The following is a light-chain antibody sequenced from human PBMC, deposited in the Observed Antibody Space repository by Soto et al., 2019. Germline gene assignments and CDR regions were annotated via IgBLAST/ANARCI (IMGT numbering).Light chain of an antibody. J-gene: IGLJ2*01. Sequence: QSVLTQPPSVSGAPGQRVTISCTGSSSNIGAGYDVHWYQHLPGTAPKLLIYGSTNRPSGVPDRFSGSKSGTPASLAITGLQAEDEADYYCQSYDSNLGVVFGGGTKVTVL. CDR3: QSYDSNLGVV. CDR2: GST. CDR1: SSNIGAGYD. V-gene: IGLV1-40*01.